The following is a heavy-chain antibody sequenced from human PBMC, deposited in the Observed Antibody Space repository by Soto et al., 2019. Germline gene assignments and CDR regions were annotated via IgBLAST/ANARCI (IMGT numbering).Heavy chain of an antibody. Sequence: QVQLVQSGAEVKKPGASVKVSCKASGYTFTSYGISWVRQAPGQGLEWMGWISAYNGNTNYAQKLQGRVTMTTDTSTSTADMELRSLRSDDTAVYYCARVRCSSTSCYGVRGFFTRVGDYWGGGTLVTVSS. J-gene: IGHJ4*02. D-gene: IGHD2-2*01. CDR2: ISAYNGNT. CDR1: GYTFTSYG. V-gene: IGHV1-18*01. CDR3: ARVRCSSTSCYGVRGFFTRVGDY.